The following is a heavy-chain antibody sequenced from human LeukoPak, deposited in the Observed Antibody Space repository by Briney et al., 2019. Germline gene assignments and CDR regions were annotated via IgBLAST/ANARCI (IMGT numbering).Heavy chain of an antibody. CDR3: AKLTYYYDSSGDY. D-gene: IGHD3-22*01. CDR2: ISSSGSTI. V-gene: IGHV3-11*01. Sequence: GGSLRLSCAASGFTFSDYCMSWIRQAPGKGLEWISYISSSGSTIYYADSVKGRFTISRDNAKNSLYLQMNSLRAEDTAVYYCAKLTYYYDSSGDYWGQGTLVTVSS. CDR1: GFTFSDYC. J-gene: IGHJ4*02.